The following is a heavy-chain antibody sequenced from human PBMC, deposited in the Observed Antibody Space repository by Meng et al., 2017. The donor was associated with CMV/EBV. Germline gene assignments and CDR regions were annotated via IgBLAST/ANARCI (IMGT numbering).Heavy chain of an antibody. V-gene: IGHV1-8*01. J-gene: IGHJ4*02. Sequence: SVKVSCKASGYTFTSYAINWVRQATGQGLEWMGWMNPNSGNTGYAQKLQGRVTMTRNTSISTAYMELSSLRSEDTAVYYCARERSESGGVIIDYWGQGTLVAVSS. CDR3: ARERSESGGVIIDY. D-gene: IGHD3-10*01. CDR1: GYTFTSYA. CDR2: MNPNSGNT.